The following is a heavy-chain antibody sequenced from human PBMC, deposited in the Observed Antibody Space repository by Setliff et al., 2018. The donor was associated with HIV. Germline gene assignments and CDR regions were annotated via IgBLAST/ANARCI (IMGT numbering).Heavy chain of an antibody. D-gene: IGHD3-3*01. CDR1: GYSFDNYG. J-gene: IGHJ4*02. Sequence: ASVKVSCKTSGYSFDNYGLVWVRQAPGQGLEWMGWISGNNANTNYAQKFQDRLTMTTDTSTTTAYMELRRLKSDDTGVYFCAREVGITVFGVVGHFDYWGQGTLVTVSS. V-gene: IGHV1-18*01. CDR2: ISGNNANT. CDR3: AREVGITVFGVVGHFDY.